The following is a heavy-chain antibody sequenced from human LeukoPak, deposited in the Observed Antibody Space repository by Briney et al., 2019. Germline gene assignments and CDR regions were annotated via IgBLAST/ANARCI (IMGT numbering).Heavy chain of an antibody. J-gene: IGHJ5*02. Sequence: AETLSLTCAVYGVSFSGYYWSWIRQPPGKGLEWIGEINHSGSTNYNPSLKSRVTISVDTSKNQFSLKLSSVTAADTAVYYCARGGPRPDPWGQGTLVTVSS. CDR1: GVSFSGYY. V-gene: IGHV4-34*01. CDR3: ARGGPRPDP. CDR2: INHSGST.